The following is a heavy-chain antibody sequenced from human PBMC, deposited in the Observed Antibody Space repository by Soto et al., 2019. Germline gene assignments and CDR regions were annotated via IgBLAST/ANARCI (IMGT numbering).Heavy chain of an antibody. V-gene: IGHV1-3*01. CDR1: GYTFTSYA. Sequence: EASVKVSCKASGYTFTSYAMHWVRQAPGQRLEWKGWINAGNGNTKYSQKFQGRVTITRDTSASTAYMELSSLRFEDTAVFYFASMEVGYDILTGYYDAFDIWGQGTMVTVSS. CDR2: INAGNGNT. D-gene: IGHD3-9*01. CDR3: ASMEVGYDILTGYYDAFDI. J-gene: IGHJ3*02.